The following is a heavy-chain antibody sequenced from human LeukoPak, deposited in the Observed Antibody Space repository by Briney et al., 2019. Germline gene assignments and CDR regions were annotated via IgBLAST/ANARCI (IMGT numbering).Heavy chain of an antibody. CDR1: GFTFSSYA. CDR3: ARDPRNVGLAP. CDR2: ISYDGSNK. Sequence: PGGSLRLSCAASGFTFSSYAMHWVRQAPGKGLEWVAVISYDGSNKCYADSVKGRFTISRDNSKNTLYLQMNSLRVEDTAVYYCARDPRNVGLAPWGQGTLVTVSS. V-gene: IGHV3-30-3*01. D-gene: IGHD2-15*01. J-gene: IGHJ5*02.